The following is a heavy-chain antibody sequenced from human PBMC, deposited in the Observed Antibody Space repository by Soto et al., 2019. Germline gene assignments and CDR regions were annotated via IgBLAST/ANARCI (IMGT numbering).Heavy chain of an antibody. CDR2: ISGSGGRT. J-gene: IGHJ6*02. V-gene: IGHV3-23*01. CDR3: AKDPPGDDGSGSSLTYCYCMDV. CDR1: GFTFSSYA. Sequence: GGSLRLSCAASGFTFSSYAMSWVRQAPGKGLEWVSAISGSGGRTYYAASVTRRFTISRDNSKITLYLQMNSLRAEDTAVYYCAKDPPGDDGSGSSLTYCYCMDVWGQGTTVTVSS. D-gene: IGHD3-10*01.